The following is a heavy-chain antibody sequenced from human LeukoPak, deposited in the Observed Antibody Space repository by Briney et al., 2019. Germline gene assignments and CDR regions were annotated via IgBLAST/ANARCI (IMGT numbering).Heavy chain of an antibody. CDR1: GYSFTTYW. D-gene: IGHD6-19*01. V-gene: IGHV5-51*01. J-gene: IGHJ4*02. CDR2: IYPGDSDT. CDR3: AWSVSGATFDY. Sequence: PGESLKISCQGSGYSFTTYWIAWVRQPPGKGLEWMGIIYPGDSDTRYSPSFQGQVTISADKSMRVAYLQWTSLKASDTAMYYCAWSVSGATFDYWGQGTLVTVSS.